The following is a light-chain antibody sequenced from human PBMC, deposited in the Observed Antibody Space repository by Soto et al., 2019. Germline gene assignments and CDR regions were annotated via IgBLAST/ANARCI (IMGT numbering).Light chain of an antibody. CDR3: QQYADWPKT. CDR1: QSVSSNY. V-gene: IGKV3-20*01. J-gene: IGKJ1*01. Sequence: SVLTQSPGTLSSSPGERITLSCRASQSVSSNYLAWYQQKPGQAPRLLIYGASSRATGIPARFSGSGSGTEFTLTISSLQSEDFAVYFCQQYADWPKTFGQGTKVDIK. CDR2: GAS.